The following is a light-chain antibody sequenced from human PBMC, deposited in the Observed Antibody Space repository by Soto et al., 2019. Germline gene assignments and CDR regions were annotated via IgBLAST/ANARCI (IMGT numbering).Light chain of an antibody. CDR3: ATWDSSLSAGV. J-gene: IGLJ2*01. Sequence: QSALTQPPSVSAAPGQKVNISCSGSSSNSGNNYVFWYQQLPGTAPKLLIYDNDKQPSGIPDRFSGSKSGTSATLGITGLQTGDEADYYCATWDSSLSAGVFGGGTQLTVL. CDR2: DND. V-gene: IGLV1-51*01. CDR1: SSNSGNNY.